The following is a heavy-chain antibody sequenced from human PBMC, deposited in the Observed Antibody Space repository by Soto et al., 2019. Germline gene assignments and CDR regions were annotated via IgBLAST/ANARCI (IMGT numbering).Heavy chain of an antibody. D-gene: IGHD3-3*01. CDR2: LYWDDDK. CDR1: GFSLTTSGVG. Sequence: QITLNESGPTQVKPRQTLTLTCTFSGFSLTTSGVGVGWIRQSPGKAPEWLALLYWDDDKRYNPSLKSRLTITKDTSKNQVVLTMADLDPADTATYYCAHRVLRTVFGLVTTTAIYFDFWGQGTPVAVSS. J-gene: IGHJ4*02. CDR3: AHRVLRTVFGLVTTTAIYFDF. V-gene: IGHV2-5*02.